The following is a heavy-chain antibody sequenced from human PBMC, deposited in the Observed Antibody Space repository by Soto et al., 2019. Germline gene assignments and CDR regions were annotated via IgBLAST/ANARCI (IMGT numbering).Heavy chain of an antibody. D-gene: IGHD3-10*01. CDR3: ARVVRGGSGAFDI. Sequence: KVSGKASGYSFTSYWTGCERQMPGKGLEWMGIIYPGDSDTRYSPSFQGQVTISADKSISTAYLQWSSLKASDTAMYYCARVVRGGSGAFDIWGQGTMVTVSS. V-gene: IGHV5-51*01. CDR1: GYSFTSYW. CDR2: IYPGDSDT. J-gene: IGHJ3*02.